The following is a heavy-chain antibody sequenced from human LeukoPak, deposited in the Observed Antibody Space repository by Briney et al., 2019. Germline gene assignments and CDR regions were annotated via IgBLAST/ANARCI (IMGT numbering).Heavy chain of an antibody. CDR2: IYSGGST. CDR3: AKTGSYYYGSGSYYYYYYMDV. J-gene: IGHJ6*03. D-gene: IGHD3-10*01. Sequence: GGSLRLSCAASGFTVSSNYMSWVRQAPGKGLEWVSVIYSGGSTYYADSVKGRFTISRDNSKNTLYLQMNSLRAEDTAVYYCAKTGSYYYGSGSYYYYYYMDVWGKGTTVTISS. V-gene: IGHV3-53*05. CDR1: GFTVSSNY.